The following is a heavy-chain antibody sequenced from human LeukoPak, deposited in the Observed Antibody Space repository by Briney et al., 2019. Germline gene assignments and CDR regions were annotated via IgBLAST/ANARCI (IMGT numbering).Heavy chain of an antibody. Sequence: GGSLRLSCTASGFTFSNYAMSWVRQAPGKGLEWVSAISGSGGSTYYADSVKGRFTISRDNSKNTLYLQMNSLRAEDTAVYYCAKDSPRDSSGWYYFDYWGQGTLVTVSS. CDR3: AKDSPRDSSGWYYFDY. J-gene: IGHJ4*02. V-gene: IGHV3-23*01. CDR1: GFTFSNYA. CDR2: ISGSGGST. D-gene: IGHD6-19*01.